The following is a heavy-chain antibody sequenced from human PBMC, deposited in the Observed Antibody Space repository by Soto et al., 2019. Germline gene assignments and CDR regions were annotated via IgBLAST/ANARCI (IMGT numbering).Heavy chain of an antibody. CDR1: GFTFSDYY. J-gene: IGHJ4*02. V-gene: IGHV3-11*01. CDR3: ARDLGYCDSSGYFDY. CDR2: ISSSGDIT. Sequence: QVQLVESGGGLVKPGGSLRLSCAASGFTFSDYYMSWIRQAPGKGLEWVSYISSSGDITYHAYSVKGRVTISRDNAKNSLYLQMHNLRAEDTAVYYGARDLGYCDSSGYFDYWGQGTLITVSS. D-gene: IGHD3-22*01.